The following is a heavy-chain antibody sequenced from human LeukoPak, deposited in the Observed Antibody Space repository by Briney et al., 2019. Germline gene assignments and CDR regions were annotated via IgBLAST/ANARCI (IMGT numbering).Heavy chain of an antibody. D-gene: IGHD4-17*01. Sequence: ASVKVSCKASGYTFTSYGISWVRQAPGQGLEWMGWISAYNGNTNYAQKLQGRVTMTTDTSTSTAYMELSSLRSEDTAVYYCARGRWVNTVTDWFDPWGQGSLVTVSS. V-gene: IGHV1-18*01. J-gene: IGHJ5*02. CDR2: ISAYNGNT. CDR1: GYTFTSYG. CDR3: ARGRWVNTVTDWFDP.